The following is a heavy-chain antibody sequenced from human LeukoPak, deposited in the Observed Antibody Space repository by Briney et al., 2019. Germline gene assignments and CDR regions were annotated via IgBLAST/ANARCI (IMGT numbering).Heavy chain of an antibody. CDR3: ARGLRGYSSYCKDY. CDR1: GFTFSSYW. D-gene: IGHD6-13*01. CDR2: INSDGSST. J-gene: IGHJ4*02. Sequence: GGPLRLSCAASGFTFSSYWIHWVRHSPGKGLVWVSRINSDGSSTTYADSVKGRFTIPRDNAKNTLYLQMNSLRAEDTAVYYCARGLRGYSSYCKDYWGQGTLVTVSS. V-gene: IGHV3-74*01.